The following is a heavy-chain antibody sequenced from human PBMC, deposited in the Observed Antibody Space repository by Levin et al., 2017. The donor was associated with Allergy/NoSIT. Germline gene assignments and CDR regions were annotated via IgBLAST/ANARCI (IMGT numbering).Heavy chain of an antibody. CDR3: ARVPPRGSGEYLDY. V-gene: IGHV3-53*01. CDR2: LYSGGSA. Sequence: GGSLRLSCAASGFTVSSNYMSWVRRAPGKGLEWVSILYSGGSAYFADSVKGRFTISTDNSTNTVFLHMSSLRAEDTAVYYCARVPPRGSGEYLDYWGQGTLVTVSS. D-gene: IGHD3-3*01. CDR1: GFTVSSNY. J-gene: IGHJ4*02.